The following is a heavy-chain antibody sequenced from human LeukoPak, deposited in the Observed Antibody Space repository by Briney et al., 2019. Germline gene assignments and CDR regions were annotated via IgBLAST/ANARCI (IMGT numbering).Heavy chain of an antibody. D-gene: IGHD6-13*01. CDR2: ISGSGGST. V-gene: IGHV3-23*01. J-gene: IGHJ3*02. Sequence: GGSLRLSCAASGFTFSSYATSWVRQAPGKGLEWVSAISGSGGSTYYADSVKGRFTISRDNSKNTLYLQMNSLRAEDTAVYYCAKDSHLQQLVLSGAFDIWGQGTMVTVSS. CDR1: GFTFSSYA. CDR3: AKDSHLQQLVLSGAFDI.